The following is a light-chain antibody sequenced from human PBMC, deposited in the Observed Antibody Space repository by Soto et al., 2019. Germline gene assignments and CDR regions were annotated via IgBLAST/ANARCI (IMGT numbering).Light chain of an antibody. V-gene: IGLV2-14*01. CDR1: SSDVGGHDY. CDR3: SSFATTSLAV. J-gene: IGLJ1*01. CDR2: EVS. Sequence: QSVLTRPASVSGSAGQSITISCTGTSSDVGGHDYVSWYQQHPGKAPKLMIYEVSTRPSGVSDRFSGSKSGSTASLTISGLQAEDEADYYCSSFATTSLAVFGTGTKVTVL.